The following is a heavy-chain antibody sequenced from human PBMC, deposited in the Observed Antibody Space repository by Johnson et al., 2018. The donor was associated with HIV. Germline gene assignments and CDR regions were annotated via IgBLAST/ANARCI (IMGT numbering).Heavy chain of an antibody. CDR1: GFTFSSYA. D-gene: IGHD3-16*01. CDR3: ASQVRGLRLGVDAFDI. Sequence: VQLVESGGGLVQPGGSLRLSCAASGFTFSSYAMRWVRQAPGKGLEWVSAISGSGGSTYYADSVNGRFTISRDDSTNTAYLQMNKLRAEDTAVYFCASQVRGLRLGVDAFDIWGQGTMVTVSS. J-gene: IGHJ3*02. V-gene: IGHV3-23*04. CDR2: ISGSGGST.